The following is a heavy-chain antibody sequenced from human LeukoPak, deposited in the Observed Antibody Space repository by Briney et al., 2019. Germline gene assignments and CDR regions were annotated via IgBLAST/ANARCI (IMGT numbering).Heavy chain of an antibody. CDR3: TREATMIVVTGAFDY. Sequence: GESLKISCTASGFTFGDYAMSWVRQAPGKGLEWVGFIRSKAYGGTTEYAASVKGRFTISRDDSKSIAYLQMNSLKTEDTAVYYCTREATMIVVTGAFDYWGQGTLVTVSS. J-gene: IGHJ4*02. CDR2: IRSKAYGGTT. CDR1: GFTFGDYA. V-gene: IGHV3-49*04. D-gene: IGHD3-22*01.